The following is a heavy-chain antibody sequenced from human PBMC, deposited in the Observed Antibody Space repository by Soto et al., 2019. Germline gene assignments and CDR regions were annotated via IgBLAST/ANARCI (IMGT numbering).Heavy chain of an antibody. Sequence: EVQLVESGGGLVQPGGSLRLSCAASGFTFSNFGFNWVRQAPVKGLDWVSYISGGGSSIYSADSVRARFTISRDNVENSLYLQMNGLRAEDTAVYYCARGFPLMAGTFGAFWGQGIVVTVS. CDR2: ISGGGSSI. V-gene: IGHV3-48*01. CDR3: ARGFPLMAGTFGAF. D-gene: IGHD1-7*01. J-gene: IGHJ4*02. CDR1: GFTFSNFG.